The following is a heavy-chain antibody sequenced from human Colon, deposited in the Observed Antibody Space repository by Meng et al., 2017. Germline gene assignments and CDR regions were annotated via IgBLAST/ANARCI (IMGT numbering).Heavy chain of an antibody. CDR2: IDHRGSA. Sequence: QVALQEPGPGLVKPSEALSLACSGSCACVSVNSYWSWVRQPPGRGLEWIGQIDHRGSAYYRPSLNSRVTMSLDKSRNQFSLRLTSVTAADTAVYYCARHGGYYQDFWGQGILVTVSS. CDR1: CACVSVNSY. D-gene: IGHD4-23*01. V-gene: IGHV4-4*02. CDR3: ARHGGYYQDF. J-gene: IGHJ4*02.